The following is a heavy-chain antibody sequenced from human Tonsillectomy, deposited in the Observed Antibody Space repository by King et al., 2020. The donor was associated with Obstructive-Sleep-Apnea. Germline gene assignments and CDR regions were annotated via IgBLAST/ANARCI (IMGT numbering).Heavy chain of an antibody. CDR3: ARPLLRDSSGYIDY. D-gene: IGHD3-22*01. CDR2: INSDGDST. Sequence: VQLVESGGGLVQPGGSLRLSCAASGFTFSDYWMHWVRQAPGKGLVWVSRINSDGDSTTYADSVKGRFTISRDNAKNTLYLQMNSLRAEDTAVYYCARPLLRDSSGYIDYWGQGTLVTVSS. J-gene: IGHJ4*02. V-gene: IGHV3-74*01. CDR1: GFTFSDYW.